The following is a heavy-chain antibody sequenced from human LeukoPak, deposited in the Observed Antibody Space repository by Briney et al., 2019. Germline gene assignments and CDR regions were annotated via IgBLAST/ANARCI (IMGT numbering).Heavy chain of an antibody. Sequence: GGSLRLSCAASGFTFSSYWMSWVRQAPGKGLEWVANIKQDGSEKYYVDSVKGRFTISRDNAKNSLYLQMNSLRAEDTAVYYCARYSGYDDEGEYFDYWGQGTLVTVSS. CDR2: IKQDGSEK. CDR1: GFTFSSYW. D-gene: IGHD5-12*01. CDR3: ARYSGYDDEGEYFDY. V-gene: IGHV3-7*01. J-gene: IGHJ4*02.